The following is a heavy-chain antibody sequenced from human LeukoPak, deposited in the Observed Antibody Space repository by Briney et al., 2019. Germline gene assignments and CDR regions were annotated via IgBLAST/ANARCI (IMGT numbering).Heavy chain of an antibody. D-gene: IGHD3-10*01. J-gene: IGHJ4*02. Sequence: GGSLRLSCAASGFTFRTYWMSWVRQAPGKGLEWVANIKQDGSDKRYVDSVKGRFTISRDNDKNSLYLQMNSLRAEDTAVYYCARYDGSVVPIDYWGQGTLVTVSS. CDR3: ARYDGSVVPIDY. CDR2: IKQDGSDK. V-gene: IGHV3-7*04. CDR1: GFTFRTYW.